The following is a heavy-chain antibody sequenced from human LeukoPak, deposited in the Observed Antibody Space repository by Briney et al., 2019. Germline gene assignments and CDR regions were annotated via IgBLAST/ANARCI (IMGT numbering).Heavy chain of an antibody. D-gene: IGHD6-19*01. CDR1: GDSVSRDSIA. CDR2: TYYKSAWYD. J-gene: IGHJ4*02. CDR3: ARGTGWPQFDY. Sequence: SQTLSLTCAISGDSVSRDSIAWNWIRQSPSRGLEWLGRTYYKSAWYDDYAVSVKGRIIINPDTSKNQFSLQLNSVTPEDTAVYYCARGTGWPQFDYWGQGTLVTVSS. V-gene: IGHV6-1*01.